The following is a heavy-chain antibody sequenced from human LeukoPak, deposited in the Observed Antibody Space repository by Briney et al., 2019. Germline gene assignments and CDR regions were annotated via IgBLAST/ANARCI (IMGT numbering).Heavy chain of an antibody. CDR2: INPNSGGT. Sequence: ASVTVSCKASGYTFTGYYMHWVRQAPGQGLEWMGWINPNSGGTNYAQKFQGRVTMTRDTSISTAYMELSRLRSDDTAVYYCARDRRYSYGSFDYWGQGTLVTVSS. J-gene: IGHJ4*02. D-gene: IGHD5-18*01. V-gene: IGHV1-2*02. CDR3: ARDRRYSYGSFDY. CDR1: GYTFTGYY.